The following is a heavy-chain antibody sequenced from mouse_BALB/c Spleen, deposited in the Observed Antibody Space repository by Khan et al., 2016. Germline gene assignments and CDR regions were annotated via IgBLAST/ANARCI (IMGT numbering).Heavy chain of an antibody. CDR1: GYTFTDYA. D-gene: IGHD2-10*01. J-gene: IGHJ4*01. CDR2: ITTYNGNA. V-gene: IGHV1S137*01. Sequence: QVQLQQSGPEVVRPGVSVKISCKGSGYTFTDYAMHWVKQSHAKSLEWIGVITTYNGNANYNQKFKGKATMTVDKSSSTAYMELARLTSEDSAIYYCASAGASYYGYYYAMDDWGQGTSVTVSS. CDR3: ASAGASYYGYYYAMDD.